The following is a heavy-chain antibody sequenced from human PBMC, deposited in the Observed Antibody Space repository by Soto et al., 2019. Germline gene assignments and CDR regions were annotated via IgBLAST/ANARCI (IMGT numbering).Heavy chain of an antibody. J-gene: IGHJ6*03. CDR2: TYYRSKWYN. D-gene: IGHD1-1*01. V-gene: IGHV6-1*01. CDR3: ARSNAADRPRVGYYYFMDV. CDR1: GDGFSCKTAV. Sequence: PSQTLLLSSSISGDGFSCKTAVWSWIRQSPSRGLEWLGMTYYRSKWYNDYAVSVKSRVTINPDTTKNQFSLQLNSVTPEDTAVYFCARSNAADRPRVGYYYFMDVWGKGTTVTVSS.